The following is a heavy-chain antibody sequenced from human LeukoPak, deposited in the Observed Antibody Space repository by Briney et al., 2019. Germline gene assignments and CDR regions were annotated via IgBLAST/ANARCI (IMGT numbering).Heavy chain of an antibody. J-gene: IGHJ4*02. Sequence: GGSLRLSCAASGFTFSSYEMNWVRQAPGKGLEWVSGISGSGGSTYYADSVKGRFTILRDNSKNTLYLQTNSLRAEDTAVYYCAKGMRQFDYWGQGTLVTVSS. CDR2: ISGSGGST. CDR3: AKGMRQFDY. CDR1: GFTFSSYE. V-gene: IGHV3-23*01.